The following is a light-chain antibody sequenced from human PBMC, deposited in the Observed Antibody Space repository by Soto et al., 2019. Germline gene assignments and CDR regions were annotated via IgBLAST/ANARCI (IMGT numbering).Light chain of an antibody. CDR2: GNS. CDR1: SSNIGAGYD. J-gene: IGLJ1*01. V-gene: IGLV1-40*01. Sequence: QSVLPQPPSVSGAPGQRVTISCTGSSSNIGAGYDVHWYQQLPGTAPKLLIYGNSNRPSGVPDRFSGSKSGTSASLAITGLQAEDEADYYCQSYDSSLSGYVFGTGTKVPVL. CDR3: QSYDSSLSGYV.